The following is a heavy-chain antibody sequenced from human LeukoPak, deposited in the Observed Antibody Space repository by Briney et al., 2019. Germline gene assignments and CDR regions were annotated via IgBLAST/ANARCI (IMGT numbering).Heavy chain of an antibody. V-gene: IGHV4-4*07. CDR3: ASLRGYSGYDQNWFDP. D-gene: IGHD5-12*01. Sequence: SETLSLTCTVSGDSISRYYWSWIRQPAGKGLEWIGRIYTIGSTNYNPSLKSRVTISVDTSKNQLSLKLSSVTAADTAVYYCASLRGYSGYDQNWFDPWGQGTLVTVSS. CDR1: GDSISRYY. J-gene: IGHJ5*02. CDR2: IYTIGST.